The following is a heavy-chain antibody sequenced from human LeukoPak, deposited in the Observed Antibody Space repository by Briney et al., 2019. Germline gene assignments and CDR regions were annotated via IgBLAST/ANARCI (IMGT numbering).Heavy chain of an antibody. CDR3: AKDPYSGTYGDTYYYYMDV. D-gene: IGHD1-26*01. J-gene: IGHJ6*03. Sequence: GGSLRLSCAASGFTFSTYIMNWVRQTPGKGLEWVSSIGTSTSYIYYADSVKGRFTVSRDNSKNTLYLQMNSLRAEDRAVYYCAKDPYSGTYGDTYYYYMDVWGEGTTVTISS. CDR2: IGTSTSYI. CDR1: GFTFSTYI. V-gene: IGHV3-21*04.